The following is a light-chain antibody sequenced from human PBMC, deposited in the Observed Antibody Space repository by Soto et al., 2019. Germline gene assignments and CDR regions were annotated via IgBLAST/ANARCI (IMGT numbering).Light chain of an antibody. V-gene: IGLV1-44*01. CDR2: NNN. Sequence: QSVLTQPPSASGAPGQRVTISCSGRRSNIGRQGVQWFQHIAGTAPKLLMQNNNERPSGVPDRFSGSKSGTSASLAISGLESEDEGDYYWATWDDCLDGPVFGGGTKVTVL. CDR3: ATWDDCLDGPV. J-gene: IGLJ2*01. CDR1: RSNIGRQG.